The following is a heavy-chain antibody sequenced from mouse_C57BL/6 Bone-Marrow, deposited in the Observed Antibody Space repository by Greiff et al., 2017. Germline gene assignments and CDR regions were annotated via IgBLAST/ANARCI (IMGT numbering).Heavy chain of an antibody. CDR2: IDPNSGGT. CDR1: GYTFTSYW. J-gene: IGHJ3*01. Sequence: QVQLQQPGAELVKPGASVKLSCKASGYTFTSYWMHWVKQRPGRGLEWIGRIDPNSGGTKYNEKFKSKATLTVDTPSRTAYMQLSSRTSEDSAVYYCARSPLYYDYDWFAYWGQGTLVTVSA. CDR3: ARSPLYYDYDWFAY. V-gene: IGHV1-72*01. D-gene: IGHD2-4*01.